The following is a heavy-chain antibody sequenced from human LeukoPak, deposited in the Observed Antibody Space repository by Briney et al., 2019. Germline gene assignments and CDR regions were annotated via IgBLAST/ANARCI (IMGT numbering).Heavy chain of an antibody. CDR3: ARSGGGSSSWEIDY. D-gene: IGHD6-13*01. CDR2: INPNRGGP. CDR1: GYTFTGYY. V-gene: IGHV1-2*02. Sequence: DSVTVSCKASGYTFTGYYMHWVRQPPGQGLEWMGWINPNRGGPYNPHKIQGRITMISDSSNHPSLLELSLLRSDDMAVYYCARSGGGSSSWEIDYWGREPLDTVSS. J-gene: IGHJ4*02.